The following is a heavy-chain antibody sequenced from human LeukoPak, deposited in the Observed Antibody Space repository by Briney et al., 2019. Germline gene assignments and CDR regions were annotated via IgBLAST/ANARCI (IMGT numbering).Heavy chain of an antibody. CDR1: GYTFTSYG. V-gene: IGHV1-18*01. CDR2: ISAYNGNT. CDR3: ARDFFCSSTSCYHPYYYYYYMDV. D-gene: IGHD2-2*01. Sequence: ASVKVSCKASGYTFTSYGISWVRQAPGQGLEWMGWISAYNGNTNYAQKLQGRVTMTTDTSTSTAYMELRSLRSDDTAVYYCARDFFCSSTSCYHPYYYYYYMDVWGKGTTVTVSS. J-gene: IGHJ6*03.